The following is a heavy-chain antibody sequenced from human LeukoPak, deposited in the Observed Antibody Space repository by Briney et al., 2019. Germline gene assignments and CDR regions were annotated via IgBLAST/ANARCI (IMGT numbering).Heavy chain of an antibody. CDR2: ISSDGSKK. D-gene: IGHD1-26*01. CDR1: GFIFNNYA. CDR3: AKGDTTWELPHDY. V-gene: IGHV3-30*04. J-gene: IGHJ4*02. Sequence: GGSLRLSCAASGFIFNNYAMHWVRQAPGKGLEWVALISSDGSKKDYADSVKGRFTISRDNAKNTLYLQMNSLRAEDTAVYYCAKGDTTWELPHDYWGQGTLVTVSS.